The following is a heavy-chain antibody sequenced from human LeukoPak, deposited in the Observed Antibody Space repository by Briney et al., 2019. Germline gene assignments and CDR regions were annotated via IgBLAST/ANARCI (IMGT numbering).Heavy chain of an antibody. Sequence: GTSLRLSCAASGFSFSSYGMHWVRQAPGKGLEWVGRIKSKTYGGTPDYAAPVKGRFTISRDDSKNTLYLQMNSLKTEDTAVYYCTTDKGYYFDYWGQGTLVTVSS. CDR1: GFSFSSYG. CDR2: IKSKTYGGTP. CDR3: TTDKGYYFDY. J-gene: IGHJ4*02. V-gene: IGHV3-15*05.